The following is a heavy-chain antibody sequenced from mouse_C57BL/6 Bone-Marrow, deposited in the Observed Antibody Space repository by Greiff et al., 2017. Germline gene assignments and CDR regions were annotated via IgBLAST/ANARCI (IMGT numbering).Heavy chain of an antibody. J-gene: IGHJ4*01. CDR2: ISYDGSN. CDR3: AGARYGSSLYYYAMDY. D-gene: IGHD1-1*01. Sequence: EVKLQQSGPGLVKPSQSLSLTCSVTGYSITSGYYWNWIRQFPGNKLEWMGYISYDGSNNYNPSLKNRIPITRDTSKNQFFLKLNSVTTEDTATYYCAGARYGSSLYYYAMDYWGQGTSVTVSS. CDR1: GYSITSGYY. V-gene: IGHV3-6*01.